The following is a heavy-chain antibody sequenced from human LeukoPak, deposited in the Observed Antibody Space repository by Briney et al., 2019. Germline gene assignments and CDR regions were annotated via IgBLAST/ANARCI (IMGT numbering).Heavy chain of an antibody. CDR2: ISSSGSSI. Sequence: GGSLRLSCAASGFTFSSYEMNWVRQAPGKGLEWVSYISSSGSSIYYADSVKGRFTISRDNAKNSLYLQMNSLRAEDTAVYYCARVSRSRYYYYGMDVWGKGTTVTVSS. CDR3: ARVSRSRYYYYGMDV. D-gene: IGHD1-26*01. V-gene: IGHV3-48*03. CDR1: GFTFSSYE. J-gene: IGHJ6*04.